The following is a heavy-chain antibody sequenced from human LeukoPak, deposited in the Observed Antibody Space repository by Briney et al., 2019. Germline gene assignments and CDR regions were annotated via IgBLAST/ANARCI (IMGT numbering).Heavy chain of an antibody. CDR3: ARADYRTTVTTNTAFDI. J-gene: IGHJ3*02. CDR1: GFTFSTYW. CDR2: IKQDGSEK. Sequence: GGSLRLSCAASGFTFSTYWMTWVRQAPGKGLEWVANIKQDGSEKYYVDSVKGRFTISRDNAKNSLYLQMNSLRAEDTAVYYCARADYRTTVTTNTAFDIWGQGTMVTVSS. V-gene: IGHV3-7*01. D-gene: IGHD4-17*01.